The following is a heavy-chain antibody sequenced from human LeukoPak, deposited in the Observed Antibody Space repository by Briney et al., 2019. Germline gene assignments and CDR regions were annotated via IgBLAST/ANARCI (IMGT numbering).Heavy chain of an antibody. CDR2: IIPVFGTP. V-gene: IGHV1-69*01. CDR3: AKGIGIPGRHQRFDP. Sequence: SVKVSCKASGGTFSSYAISWVRQAPGQGLEWMGGIIPVFGTPNYAQKFQGRVTITADESTSTTYMELSSLRSEDTAVYYCAKGIGIPGRHQRFDPWGQGTLVTVSS. J-gene: IGHJ5*02. D-gene: IGHD2/OR15-2a*01. CDR1: GGTFSSYA.